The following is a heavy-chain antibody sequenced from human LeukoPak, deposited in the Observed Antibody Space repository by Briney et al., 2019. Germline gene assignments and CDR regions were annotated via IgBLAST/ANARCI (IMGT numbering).Heavy chain of an antibody. CDR3: ARQMVEGQQNFYMDV. V-gene: IGHV3-33*01. Sequence: AGGSLRLSCAASGFTFNRYGMHWVRQAPGKGLEWLAFTGSEGKKTFYGDSLNGRFTISRDNFEDTVFLQMNTMRAEDTAVYYCARQMVEGQQNFYMDVWGNATTVTVSS. J-gene: IGHJ6*03. CDR2: TGSEGKKT. CDR1: GFTFNRYG. D-gene: IGHD2-15*01.